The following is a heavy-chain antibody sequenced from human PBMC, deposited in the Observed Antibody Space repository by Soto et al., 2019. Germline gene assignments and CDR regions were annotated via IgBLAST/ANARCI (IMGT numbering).Heavy chain of an antibody. Sequence: GGSLRLSCAASGFTVSSNYMSWIRRAPGKGLEWVSFIYSGGSTYYADSVKGRFTISRDNSKNTLYLQVNSLRAEDTAVYYCARALSIAVAGTEPIYYYYYGMDVWGQGTTVTVSS. CDR1: GFTVSSNY. D-gene: IGHD6-19*01. J-gene: IGHJ6*02. V-gene: IGHV3-53*01. CDR2: IYSGGST. CDR3: ARALSIAVAGTEPIYYYYYGMDV.